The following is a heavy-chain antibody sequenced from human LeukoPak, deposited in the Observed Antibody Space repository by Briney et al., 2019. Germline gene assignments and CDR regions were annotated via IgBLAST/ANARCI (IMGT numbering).Heavy chain of an antibody. CDR1: GGSISSSSDY. CDR2: IYYSGST. D-gene: IGHD6-6*01. V-gene: IGHV4-39*01. Sequence: SETLSLTCTVSGGSISSSSDYWGWIRQPPGKGLEWIANIYYSGSTFYNPSLKSRVTISVDTSKNQFSLKLSSVTAADPAVYYCARRTGSSSSRWFDPWGQGTRVTVSS. CDR3: ARRTGSSSSRWFDP. J-gene: IGHJ5*02.